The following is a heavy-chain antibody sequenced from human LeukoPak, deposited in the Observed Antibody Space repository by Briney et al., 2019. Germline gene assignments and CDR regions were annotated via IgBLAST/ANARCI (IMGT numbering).Heavy chain of an antibody. D-gene: IGHD6-19*01. J-gene: IGHJ4*02. CDR3: AGGGQWLAFDF. V-gene: IGHV4-59*01. Sequence: SETLSLTCTVSGGSITNYYWSWIRQPPGKGLEWIGYIYYSGSTNYNPSLKSRVAITVDTSKNQFSLKLSAGTAADTAMYYCAGGGQWLAFDFWGQGTLVTVSS. CDR2: IYYSGST. CDR1: GGSITNYY.